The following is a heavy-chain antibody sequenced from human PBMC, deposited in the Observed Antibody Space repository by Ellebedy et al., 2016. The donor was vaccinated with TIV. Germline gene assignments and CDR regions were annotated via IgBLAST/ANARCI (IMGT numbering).Heavy chain of an antibody. CDR2: IWYDGSNK. V-gene: IGHV3-33*08. CDR1: GFTFSSYG. J-gene: IGHJ4*02. Sequence: PGGSLRLSCAASGFTFSSYGMHWVRQAPGKGLEWVAVIWYDGSNKYYADSVKGRFTISRDNSKNTLYLQMNSLRAEDTAVYYCARNSAGTVSSDYWGQGTLVTVSS. D-gene: IGHD4-17*01. CDR3: ARNSAGTVSSDY.